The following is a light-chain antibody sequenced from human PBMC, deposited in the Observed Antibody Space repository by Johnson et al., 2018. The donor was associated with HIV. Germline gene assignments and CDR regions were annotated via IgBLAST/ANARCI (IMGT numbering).Light chain of an antibody. V-gene: IGLV1-51*02. CDR2: ENN. CDR3: GTWDSSLRGV. CDR1: SSNIGNNY. Sequence: QSVLTQPPSVSAAPGQKVTISCSGSSSNIGNNYVSWYQQLPGTAPKLLIYENNKRPSGIPDRFSGSKSGTSATLGITGLQTGDEADYYCGTWDSSLRGVFGTWTKVTVL. J-gene: IGLJ1*01.